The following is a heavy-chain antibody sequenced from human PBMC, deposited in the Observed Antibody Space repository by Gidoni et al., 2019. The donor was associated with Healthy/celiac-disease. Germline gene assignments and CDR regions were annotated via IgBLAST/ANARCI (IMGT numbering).Heavy chain of an antibody. J-gene: IGHJ6*02. CDR2: ISGSGGST. V-gene: IGHV3-23*01. CDR3: AKGTVAWGYVMDV. CDR1: GFTFSSYA. D-gene: IGHD6-19*01. Sequence: EVQLLESGGGLVQPGGSLRLSCAASGFTFSSYAMSWVRQAPGKGLEWVSAISGSGGSTYYADSVTGRFTISRDNSKNTLYLQMNSLRAEDTAVYYCAKGTVAWGYVMDVWGQGTTVTVSS.